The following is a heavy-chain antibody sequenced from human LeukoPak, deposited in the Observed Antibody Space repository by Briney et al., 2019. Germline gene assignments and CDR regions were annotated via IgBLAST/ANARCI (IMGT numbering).Heavy chain of an antibody. CDR2: ISNSGDHI. D-gene: IGHD6-13*01. J-gene: IGHJ4*02. Sequence: GRSPRLSCAASGFTFSGYWVTWIRQTPGKGLEWVSYISNSGDHINYAESVRGRFTISRDNTKNSLYLQMDSLRAEDTAVYYCARCQYNSSPDFWGQGTLVTVSS. CDR1: GFTFSGYW. CDR3: ARCQYNSSPDF. V-gene: IGHV3-11*03.